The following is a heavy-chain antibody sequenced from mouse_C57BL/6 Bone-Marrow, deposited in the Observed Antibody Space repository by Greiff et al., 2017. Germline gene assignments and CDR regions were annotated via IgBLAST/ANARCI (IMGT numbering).Heavy chain of an antibody. J-gene: IGHJ3*01. CDR3: ARCPHYGSSWFAY. CDR2: INPSSGYT. V-gene: IGHV1-4*01. D-gene: IGHD1-1*01. Sequence: VQLQESGAELARPGASVKMSCKASGYTFTSYTMHWVKQRPGQGLEWIGYINPSSGYTKYNQKFKDKATLTADKSSSTAYMQLSSLTSEDSAVYYCARCPHYGSSWFAYWGQGTLVTVSA. CDR1: GYTFTSYT.